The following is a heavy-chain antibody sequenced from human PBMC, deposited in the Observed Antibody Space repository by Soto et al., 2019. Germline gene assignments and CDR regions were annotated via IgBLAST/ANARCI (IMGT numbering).Heavy chain of an antibody. Sequence: PGGSLRLSCAASGFTFSSYGMHWVRQAPGNGLECVAFISYDGSNKYYADSVKGRFTISRDNSKNTLYLQMNSLRAEDTAVYYCAKCRGIQLPLRYPHYYYYGMDVWGQGTTVTVSS. CDR1: GFTFSSYG. V-gene: IGHV3-30*18. D-gene: IGHD5-18*01. CDR3: AKCRGIQLPLRYPHYYYYGMDV. J-gene: IGHJ6*02. CDR2: ISYDGSNK.